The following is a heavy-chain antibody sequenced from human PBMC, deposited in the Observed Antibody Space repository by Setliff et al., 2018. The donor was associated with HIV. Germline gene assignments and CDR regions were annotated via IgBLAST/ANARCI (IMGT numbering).Heavy chain of an antibody. D-gene: IGHD6-13*01. Sequence: SETLSLTCNISGVSIPTNYWNWIRQPAGKGLEWIGRIYTTGGTNYNPALKSGVTMSIDTSKNQISLKLNSVTAADTATYYCARSNPGITAGLLAYWGPGTLVTVSS. CDR1: GVSIPTNY. CDR2: IYTTGGT. CDR3: ARSNPGITAGLLAY. J-gene: IGHJ4*02. V-gene: IGHV4-4*07.